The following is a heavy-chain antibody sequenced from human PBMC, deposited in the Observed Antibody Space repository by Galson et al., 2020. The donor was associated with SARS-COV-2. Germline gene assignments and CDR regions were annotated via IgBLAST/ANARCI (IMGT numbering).Heavy chain of an antibody. CDR3: ARWFTVTEGYIFDY. J-gene: IGHJ4*02. Sequence: TSETLSLTCTVPGGSISSYYWSWIRQPPGKGLEWIGYIYYSGSTNYNPSLKSRVTISVDTSKNQFSLKLSSVTAADTALYYCARWFTVTEGYIFDYWGQGTLVTVSS. D-gene: IGHD4-17*01. CDR1: GGSISSYY. V-gene: IGHV4-59*01. CDR2: IYYSGST.